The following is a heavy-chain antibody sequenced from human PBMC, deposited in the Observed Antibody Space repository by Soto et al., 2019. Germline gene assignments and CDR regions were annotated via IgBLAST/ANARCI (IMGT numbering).Heavy chain of an antibody. CDR3: ARQGLAVAGLNWFDP. V-gene: IGHV4-39*01. D-gene: IGHD6-19*01. CDR2: MYYSGNT. J-gene: IGHJ5*02. CDR1: GGSISISNYY. Sequence: QLQLQESGPGLVKPSETLSLTCTVSGGSISISNYYWGWIRQPPGKRLEWIGSMYYSGNTFYNPSLQSRVTTSVDTSKNHFSLKLSSVTAADTAIYYCARQGLAVAGLNWFDPWGQGTLVTVSS.